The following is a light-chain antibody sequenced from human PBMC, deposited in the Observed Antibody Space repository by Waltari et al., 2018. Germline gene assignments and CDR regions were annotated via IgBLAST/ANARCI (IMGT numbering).Light chain of an antibody. J-gene: IGLJ2*01. V-gene: IGLV3-21*02. Sequence: YVLTQSPSVSVAPGQTARITCVGVNISAPSVHWSQQSQGQTPMLVVYDDSNRPSGIPERFSGSNSGNTATLTIIRVEAGDEADYYCQVWDSSSDHMGVLGGGTKLTVL. CDR3: QVWDSSSDHMGV. CDR2: DDS. CDR1: NISAPS.